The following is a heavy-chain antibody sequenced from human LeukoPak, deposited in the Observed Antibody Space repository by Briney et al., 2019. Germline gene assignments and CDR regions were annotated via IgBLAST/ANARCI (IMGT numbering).Heavy chain of an antibody. J-gene: IGHJ6*04. Sequence: QTGGSLRLSCAASGFTFSSYEMNWVRQAPGKGLEWVSYISSRGSTIYYADSVKGQFTLSRDNPKNSLYLQMNSLRAEDTAVYYCAELGITMIGGVWGKGTTVTISS. CDR3: AELGITMIGGV. CDR2: ISSRGSTI. D-gene: IGHD3-10*02. CDR1: GFTFSSYE. V-gene: IGHV3-48*03.